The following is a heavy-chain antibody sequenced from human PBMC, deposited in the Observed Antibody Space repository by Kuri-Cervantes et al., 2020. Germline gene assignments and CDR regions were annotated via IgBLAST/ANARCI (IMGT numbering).Heavy chain of an antibody. CDR1: GYTFTSYY. V-gene: IGHV1-69*13. CDR2: IIPIFGTA. D-gene: IGHD2-2*02. CDR3: ASQSHCSSTSCYIDFDY. J-gene: IGHJ4*02. Sequence: SVKVSCKASGYTFTSYYMHWVRQAPGQGLEWMGGIIPIFGTANYAQKFQGRVTVTADESTSTAYMELSSLRSEDTAVYYCASQSHCSSTSCYIDFDYWGQGTLVTVSS.